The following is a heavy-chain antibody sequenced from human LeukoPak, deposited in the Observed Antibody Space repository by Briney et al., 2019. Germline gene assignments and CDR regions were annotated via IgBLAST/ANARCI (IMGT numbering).Heavy chain of an antibody. V-gene: IGHV4-59*08. CDR2: IYYGGST. J-gene: IGHJ4*02. CDR1: GGSISSYY. Sequence: PSETLSLTCTVSGGSISSYYWSWIRQPPGKGLEWIGYIYYGGSTNYNPSLKSRVTISVDTSKNQFSLKLSSVTAADTAVYYCARRPNSSGWYDYWGQGTLVTVSS. D-gene: IGHD6-19*01. CDR3: ARRPNSSGWYDY.